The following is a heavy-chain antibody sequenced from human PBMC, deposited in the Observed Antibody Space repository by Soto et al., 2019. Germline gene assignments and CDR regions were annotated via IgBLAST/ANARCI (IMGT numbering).Heavy chain of an antibody. D-gene: IGHD2-15*01. CDR1: GASISSAFW. V-gene: IGHV4-4*02. CDR3: ATLPPRIVVMKTELPT. CDR2: IYHVGST. J-gene: IGHJ5*02. Sequence: PSETLSLTCAVSGASISSAFWWTWVRQAPGKGLEWIGEIYHVGSTKYNPSLKSRVTISVDKSNNQFSLELRSVTAADTAVYYCATLPPRIVVMKTELPTWVQGMLVT.